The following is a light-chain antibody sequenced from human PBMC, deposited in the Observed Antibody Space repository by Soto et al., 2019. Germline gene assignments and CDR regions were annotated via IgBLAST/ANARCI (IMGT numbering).Light chain of an antibody. CDR3: QQRDIWPWT. CDR2: GAS. Sequence: ENVLTQSPATLSLSPGEGATLSCRASQSINTYLAWYQQKPGQAPRLLIYGASSRATGIPDRFSGSGSGTDFTLTISRLEPEDFAVYYCQQRDIWPWTFGQGTKVDIK. CDR1: QSINTY. V-gene: IGKV3-11*01. J-gene: IGKJ1*01.